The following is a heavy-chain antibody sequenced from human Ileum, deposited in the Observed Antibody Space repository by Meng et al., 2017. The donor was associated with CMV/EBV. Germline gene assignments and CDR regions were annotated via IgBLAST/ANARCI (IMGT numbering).Heavy chain of an antibody. CDR2: FYSSDTY. CDR3: ARGPGASTREGFDY. D-gene: IGHD1-26*01. Sequence: VELQEWGPGLVKPSVTLSLTCTVSGRSVNNYYWSWIRQSAGKGLEWIGRFYSSDTYNYHPSLDSRVTMSLDTSKNQFSLNLRSVTAADTATYYCARGPGASTREGFDYWGLGTLVTVSS. V-gene: IGHV4-4*07. CDR1: GRSVNNYY. J-gene: IGHJ4*02.